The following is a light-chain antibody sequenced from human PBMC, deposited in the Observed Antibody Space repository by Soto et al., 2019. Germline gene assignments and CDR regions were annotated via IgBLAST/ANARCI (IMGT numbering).Light chain of an antibody. Sequence: QSALTQPASVSGSPGQSITISCTGTSSDVGSYNRVSWYQQHPDKAPKLMIYEDIKRPSGVSDRFSGSRSGNTASLTISGLQAEDEADYHCCSYAGGTMYVFGTGTKVTVL. V-gene: IGLV2-23*01. CDR3: CSYAGGTMYV. CDR1: SSDVGSYNR. J-gene: IGLJ1*01. CDR2: EDI.